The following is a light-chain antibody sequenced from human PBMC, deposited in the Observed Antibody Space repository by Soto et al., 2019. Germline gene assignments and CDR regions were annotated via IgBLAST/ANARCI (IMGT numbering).Light chain of an antibody. CDR2: GAS. CDR3: QQFGSSPGFT. J-gene: IGKJ3*01. CDR1: QSINSRY. Sequence: EIVLTQSPGTLSLSPGERATLSCRASQSINSRYLAWYQQKPGQAPRLLIYGASSRATGSPDRFSGSGSGTDFTLTISRLEAEEFAVYYCQQFGSSPGFTFGPGTIVDIK. V-gene: IGKV3-20*01.